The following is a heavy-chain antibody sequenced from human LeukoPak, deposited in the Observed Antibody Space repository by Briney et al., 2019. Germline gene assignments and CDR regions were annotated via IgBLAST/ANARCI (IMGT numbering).Heavy chain of an antibody. CDR2: IYYSGST. D-gene: IGHD3/OR15-3a*01. V-gene: IGHV4-59*08. CDR3: ARQTGSGLFILP. J-gene: IGHJ4*02. Sequence: SETLSLTCAVYGGSFSGYYWTWIRQPPGKGLEWIGYIYYSGSTNYNPSLKSRVTISVDTSKNQFSLKLTSVTAADTAVYYCARQTGSGLFILPGGQGTLVTVSS. CDR1: GGSFSGYY.